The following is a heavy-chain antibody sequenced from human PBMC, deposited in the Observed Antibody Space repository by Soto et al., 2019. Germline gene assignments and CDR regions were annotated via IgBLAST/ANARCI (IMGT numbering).Heavy chain of an antibody. CDR3: ARYSGSYWHYLDF. Sequence: GESLKISCKGSGYSFASHWVAWVRQMREKGLEWIGTIYPGDSDTKYSPAFRGQVTISADTSVSTAYLQWRSLEATDSAIYYCARYSGSYWHYLDFWGQGTLVTVPQ. CDR1: GYSFASHW. J-gene: IGHJ4*02. D-gene: IGHD1-26*01. CDR2: IYPGDSDT. V-gene: IGHV5-51*01.